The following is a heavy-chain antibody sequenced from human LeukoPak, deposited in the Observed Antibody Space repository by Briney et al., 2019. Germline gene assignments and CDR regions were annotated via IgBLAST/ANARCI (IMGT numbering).Heavy chain of an antibody. CDR3: ARARGSGNGNYGMDV. CDR2: INPNSGGT. D-gene: IGHD3-10*01. CDR1: GYTFTGYY. V-gene: IGHV1-2*02. Sequence: ASVKVSCKACGYTFTGYYMHWVRQAPGQGLEWMGWINPNSGGTNYAQKFQGRVTMTRDTSISTAYMELSRLRSDDTAVYYCARARGSGNGNYGMDVWGQGTTVTVSS. J-gene: IGHJ6*02.